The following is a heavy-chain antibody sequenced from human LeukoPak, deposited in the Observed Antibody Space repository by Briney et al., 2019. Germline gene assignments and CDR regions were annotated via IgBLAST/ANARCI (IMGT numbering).Heavy chain of an antibody. CDR1: GYTFTGYY. Sequence: ASVKVSCKASGYTFTGYYMHWVRQAPGQGLEWMGIINPSGGSTSYAQKFQGRVTMTRDTSTSTVYMELSSLRSEDTAVYYCARLYCSGGSCYESSAFDYWGQGTLVTVSS. D-gene: IGHD2-15*01. J-gene: IGHJ4*02. CDR2: INPSGGST. CDR3: ARLYCSGGSCYESSAFDY. V-gene: IGHV1-46*01.